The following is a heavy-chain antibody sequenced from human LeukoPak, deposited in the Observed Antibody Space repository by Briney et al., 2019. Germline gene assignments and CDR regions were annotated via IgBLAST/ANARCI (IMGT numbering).Heavy chain of an antibody. CDR3: ARRYYYDTSGYSIDH. J-gene: IGHJ4*02. CDR1: GGSFSGYY. CDR2: INNSGST. V-gene: IGHV4-34*01. Sequence: SETLSLICAVYGGSFSGYYWSWIRQPPGKGLEWIGEINNSGSTNYNPSLKSRVTISVDTSKNQFSLKLSSVTAADTAVYYCARRYYYDTSGYSIDHWGQGTLVIVSA. D-gene: IGHD3-22*01.